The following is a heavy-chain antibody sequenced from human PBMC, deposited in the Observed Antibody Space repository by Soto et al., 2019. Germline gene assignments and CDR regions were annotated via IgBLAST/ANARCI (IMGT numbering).Heavy chain of an antibody. CDR2: IYYIGST. D-gene: IGHD5-12*01. V-gene: IGHV4-59*01. Sequence: SETLSLTCTVSGGSISNYYWSWIRQPPGRGLEWIGYIYYIGSTNYNPSLKSRVTISVDTSKNQFSLKLSSVTAADTAVYYCARAGADVVATLFDYWGQGTLVTVSS. CDR1: GGSISNYY. CDR3: ARAGADVVATLFDY. J-gene: IGHJ4*02.